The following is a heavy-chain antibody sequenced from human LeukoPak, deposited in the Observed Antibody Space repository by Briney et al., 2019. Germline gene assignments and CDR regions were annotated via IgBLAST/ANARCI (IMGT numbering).Heavy chain of an antibody. V-gene: IGHV1-69*13. CDR1: GGILSSYA. Sequence: SVNVSCKASGGILSSYAMSGVRQAPAQGLEWMGGIIPIFGTANYAQKLQGRVTITADESTSTAYMELSSLRSEDTAVYYCAREESNLGFDPWGQGTLVTVSS. D-gene: IGHD4-11*01. CDR2: IIPIFGTA. CDR3: AREESNLGFDP. J-gene: IGHJ5*02.